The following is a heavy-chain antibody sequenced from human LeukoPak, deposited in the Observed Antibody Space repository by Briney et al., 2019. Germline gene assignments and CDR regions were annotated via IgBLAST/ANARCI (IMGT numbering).Heavy chain of an antibody. CDR1: GGSISSYY. CDR2: IYTSGST. J-gene: IGHJ3*02. D-gene: IGHD3-3*01. V-gene: IGHV4-4*07. Sequence: SETLSLTCTVSGGSISSYYWSWIRQPAGKGLEWIGRIYTSGSTNYNPSLKSRVTISVDTSKNQFSLKLSSVTAADTAVYYCARDSSGRYYDFWSGSRRDAFDIWGQGTMVTVSS. CDR3: ARDSSGRYYDFWSGSRRDAFDI.